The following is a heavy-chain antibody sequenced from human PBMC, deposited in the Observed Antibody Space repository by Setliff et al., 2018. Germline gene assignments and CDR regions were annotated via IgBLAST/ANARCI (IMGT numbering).Heavy chain of an antibody. J-gene: IGHJ6*02. CDR1: GGPISSSSYY. D-gene: IGHD1-26*01. Sequence: PSETLSLTCTVSGGPISSSSYYWGWIRQPPGKGLEWIGSIYYSGSTYYNPSLKSRVTISVDTSKNQFSLKLSSVTAADTAVYYCARSSYSGSYLNVWGQGTTVTVSS. CDR2: IYYSGST. V-gene: IGHV4-39*07. CDR3: ARSSYSGSYLNV.